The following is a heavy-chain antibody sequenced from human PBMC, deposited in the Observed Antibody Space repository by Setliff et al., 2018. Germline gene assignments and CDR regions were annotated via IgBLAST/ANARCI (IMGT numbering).Heavy chain of an antibody. CDR1: GITFKNAW. J-gene: IGHJ4*02. D-gene: IGHD6-19*01. V-gene: IGHV3-53*01. CDR2: LYDCGT. CDR3: VKTHRGGGWYKGLDY. Sequence: GESLRLSCAVSGITFKNAWMTWVRQSPGKGLEWISLLYDCGTWYADSVKGRFTISRDNSKNTLYLQMHSLRVEDTAFYYCVKTHRGGGWYKGLDYWGQGILVTVSS.